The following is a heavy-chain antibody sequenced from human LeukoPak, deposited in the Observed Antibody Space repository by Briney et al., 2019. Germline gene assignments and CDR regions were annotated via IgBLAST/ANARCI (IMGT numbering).Heavy chain of an antibody. Sequence: GGSLRLSCAASGFTFSSYWMHWVRQAPGKGLVWVSRINSDGSSIDYADSVKGRFTISRDNAKSTLYLQMNSLRAEDTAVYYCARVNLRGYSYGYGAFDIWGQGTMVTVSS. J-gene: IGHJ3*02. CDR1: GFTFSSYW. CDR2: INSDGSSI. CDR3: ARVNLRGYSYGYGAFDI. V-gene: IGHV3-74*01. D-gene: IGHD5-18*01.